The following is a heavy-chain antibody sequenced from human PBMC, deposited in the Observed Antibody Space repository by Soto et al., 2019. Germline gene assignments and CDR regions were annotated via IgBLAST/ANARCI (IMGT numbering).Heavy chain of an antibody. CDR1: GGTFSSYA. J-gene: IGHJ2*01. Sequence: SVKVSCKSSGGTFSSYAISWVRQAPGQGLEWMGGIIPIFGTANYAQKFQGRVTITADESTSTAYMELSSLRSEDTAVYYCARVAYCGGDGYADWYFDLWGRGTLVTVSS. V-gene: IGHV1-69*13. D-gene: IGHD2-21*02. CDR2: IIPIFGTA. CDR3: ARVAYCGGDGYADWYFDL.